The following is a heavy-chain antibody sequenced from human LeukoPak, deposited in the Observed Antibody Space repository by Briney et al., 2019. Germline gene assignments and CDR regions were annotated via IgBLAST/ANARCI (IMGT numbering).Heavy chain of an antibody. CDR1: GYTFTSYG. CDR3: ARARSRGYSYVY. Sequence: ASVKVSCKASGYTFTSYGISWVRQAPGQGLEWMGWISAYNGNTNYAQKLQGRVTMTTDTSTSTAYMELSSLRSEDTAVYYCARARSRGYSYVYWGQGTLVTVSS. CDR2: ISAYNGNT. J-gene: IGHJ4*02. D-gene: IGHD5-18*01. V-gene: IGHV1-18*01.